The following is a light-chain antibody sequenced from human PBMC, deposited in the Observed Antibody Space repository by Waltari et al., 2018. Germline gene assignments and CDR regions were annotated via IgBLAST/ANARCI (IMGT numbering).Light chain of an antibody. J-gene: IGKJ5*01. CDR1: QAISDW. V-gene: IGKV1-12*01. Sequence: DIQMTQSPSSVSASVGDIVTITCRSSQAISDWLVWYQHKPGNAPRLLIYTTSTLQGGVPSRFSGSRSGTDFTLSISNLQPEDSATYYCQQANTVPITFGQGTRLDVK. CDR2: TTS. CDR3: QQANTVPIT.